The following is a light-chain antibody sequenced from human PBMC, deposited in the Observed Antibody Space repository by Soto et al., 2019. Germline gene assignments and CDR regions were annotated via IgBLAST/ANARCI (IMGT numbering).Light chain of an antibody. CDR1: QGISSY. CDR3: QQLKRYPLS. Sequence: IQLTQSPSSLSASVGDRVTITCRASQGISSYLAWYQQKPGKDPKLLISAASTLQSGVPSRFSGSGSGTDFTLTISSLQPEDFATYYCQQLKRYPLSFGGGTKVEIK. J-gene: IGKJ4*01. V-gene: IGKV1-9*01. CDR2: AAS.